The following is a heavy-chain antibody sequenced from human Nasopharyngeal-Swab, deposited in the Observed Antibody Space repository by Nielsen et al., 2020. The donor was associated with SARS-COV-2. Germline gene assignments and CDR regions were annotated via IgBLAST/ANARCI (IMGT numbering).Heavy chain of an antibody. CDR1: GFTFSNYA. CDR3: ARASKTGAAAGLHPFGN. D-gene: IGHD6-13*01. CDR2: VSYNGGFE. J-gene: IGHJ4*02. Sequence: GESLKISCAASGFTFSNYAMHWVLQAPGKGLEWVAVVSYNGGFEHYADSVKGRFTISRDNAQNSLSLQMNSLREEDTAIYYCARASKTGAAAGLHPFGNWGQGTLVTVSS. V-gene: IGHV3-30-3*01.